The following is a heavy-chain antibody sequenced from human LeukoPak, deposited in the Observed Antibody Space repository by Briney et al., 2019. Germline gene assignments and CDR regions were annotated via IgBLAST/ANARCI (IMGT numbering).Heavy chain of an antibody. V-gene: IGHV5-51*01. Sequence: GEPLKISCKGSGYSFTSYWIGWVRQMPGKGLEWMGIIYPGESATRYSTSFQGQVTISAAKSISTAYLQWSSLKASDTAMYYCARPAYCGGDCSNFFDYWGQGTLVTVSS. D-gene: IGHD2-21*02. CDR3: ARPAYCGGDCSNFFDY. CDR1: GYSFTSYW. CDR2: IYPGESAT. J-gene: IGHJ4*02.